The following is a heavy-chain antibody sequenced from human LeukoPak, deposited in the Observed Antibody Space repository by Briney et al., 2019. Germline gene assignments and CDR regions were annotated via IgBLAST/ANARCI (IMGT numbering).Heavy chain of an antibody. CDR3: ARDSRATRTYYYDSSGSQGYYFDH. V-gene: IGHV4-61*02. J-gene: IGHJ4*02. Sequence: SQTLSLTCTVSGGSISSGSYYWSWIRQPAGKGLEWIGRIYTSGSTNYNPSLKSRVTISVDTSKNQFSLKLSSVTAADTAVYYCARDSRATRTYYYDSSGSQGYYFDHWGQGTLVTVSS. CDR1: GGSISSGSYY. CDR2: IYTSGST. D-gene: IGHD3-22*01.